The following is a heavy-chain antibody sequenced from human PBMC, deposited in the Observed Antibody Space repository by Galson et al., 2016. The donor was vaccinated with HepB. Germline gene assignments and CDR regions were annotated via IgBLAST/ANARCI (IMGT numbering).Heavy chain of an antibody. CDR2: SYYSGAT. CDR3: ARSIGYCSSPSCYLESTVLDYYFDL. V-gene: IGHV4-31*03. CDR1: GGSISSGPYY. J-gene: IGHJ4*02. Sequence: TLSLTCTVSGGSISSGPYYWSWIRQYPGKGLEWIGYSYYSGATYYNPSLKSRLTISVDTSKNQFSLKLSSVTAADTAVYYCARSIGYCSSPSCYLESTVLDYYFDLWGQGTLVTVPS. D-gene: IGHD2-2*01.